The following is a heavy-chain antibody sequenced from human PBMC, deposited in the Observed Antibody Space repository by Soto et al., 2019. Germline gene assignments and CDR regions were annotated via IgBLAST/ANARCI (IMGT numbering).Heavy chain of an antibody. CDR2: IYYSGST. CDR1: GGSISSGGYY. CDR3: ARDYWYYDFWSGYYSNYYYGMDV. Sequence: KTSETLSLTCSVSGGSISSGGYYWIWVRQHPGKGLEWIGYIYYSGSTYYNPSLKSRVTMSVDTSKNQFSLKLSSVTAADTAVYYCARDYWYYDFWSGYYSNYYYGMDVWGQGTTVTVS. V-gene: IGHV4-31*03. J-gene: IGHJ6*02. D-gene: IGHD3-3*01.